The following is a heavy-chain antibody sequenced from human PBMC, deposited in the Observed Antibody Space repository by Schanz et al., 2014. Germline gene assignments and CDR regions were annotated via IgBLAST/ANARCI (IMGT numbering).Heavy chain of an antibody. J-gene: IGHJ6*03. Sequence: QVQLVQSGAEVKKPGASVKVSCEISGYTVSALAMHWVRQAPGKGLEWLGGFDVEDGETIYAQKFQGRVTMTRHTSISTAYMELSSLRSEDTAVYYSARAPVTVGPYHYYMDVWGKGTTGTVTS. V-gene: IGHV1-24*01. CDR2: FDVEDGET. D-gene: IGHD4-17*01. CDR3: ARAPVTVGPYHYYMDV. CDR1: GYTVSALA.